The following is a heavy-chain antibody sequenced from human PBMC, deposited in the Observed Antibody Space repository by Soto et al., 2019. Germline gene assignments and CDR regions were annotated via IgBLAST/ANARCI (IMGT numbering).Heavy chain of an antibody. V-gene: IGHV4-38-2*01. D-gene: IGHD2-2*01. CDR2: IYQSGKT. J-gene: IGHJ4*02. CDR3: ARLYCSSVSCYNDY. Sequence: SDTLSLTCGVSGFPVSYGYYWGWIRQPPGKGLEWLGSIYQSGKTYYNPSLKSRLTLSTDTSKNEFSVRLRSVTAADTAVYFCARLYCSSVSCYNDYWGPGVQVTVSS. CDR1: GFPVSYGYY.